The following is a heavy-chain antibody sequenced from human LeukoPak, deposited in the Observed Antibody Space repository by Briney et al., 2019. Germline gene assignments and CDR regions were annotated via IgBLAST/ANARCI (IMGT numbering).Heavy chain of an antibody. CDR1: GYTFTSYG. J-gene: IGHJ4*02. D-gene: IGHD2-8*01. V-gene: IGHV1-18*01. CDR2: ISAYNGNT. CDR3: ARHSPLYGRYYFDY. Sequence: ASVKVSCKASGYTFTSYGISWVRQAPGQGLEWMGWISAYNGNTNYAQKPQGRVTMTTDTTTSTADLELRSLRSDDPAVYCCARHSPLYGRYYFDYWGQGTLVSVSS.